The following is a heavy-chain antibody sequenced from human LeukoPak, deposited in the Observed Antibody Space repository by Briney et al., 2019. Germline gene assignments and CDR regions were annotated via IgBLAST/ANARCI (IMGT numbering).Heavy chain of an antibody. Sequence: QTGGSLRLSCAASGFTFSSYAMHWVRQAPGKGLEWVAVISYDGSNKYYADSVKGRFTISRDNSKNTLYLQMNSLRAEDTAVYYCARERKYYDSSGNFDYWGQGTLVTVSS. CDR1: GFTFSSYA. J-gene: IGHJ4*02. V-gene: IGHV3-30-3*01. CDR3: ARERKYYDSSGNFDY. CDR2: ISYDGSNK. D-gene: IGHD3-22*01.